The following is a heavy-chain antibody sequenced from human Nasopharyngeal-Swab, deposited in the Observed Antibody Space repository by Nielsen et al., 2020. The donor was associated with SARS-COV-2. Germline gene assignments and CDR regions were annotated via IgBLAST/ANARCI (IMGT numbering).Heavy chain of an antibody. V-gene: IGHV1-18*01. CDR1: GYTFTSYG. J-gene: IGHJ6*02. CDR2: ISAYNGNT. CDR3: ARDFYRNYYDSSGYLDYYYYGMDV. Sequence: ASVKVSCKASGYTFTSYGISWVRQAPGQGLEWMGWISAYNGNTNYAQKLQGRVTMTTDTSTSTVYMELRSLRSDDTAVYYCARDFYRNYYDSSGYLDYYYYGMDVWGQGTTVTVSS. D-gene: IGHD3-22*01.